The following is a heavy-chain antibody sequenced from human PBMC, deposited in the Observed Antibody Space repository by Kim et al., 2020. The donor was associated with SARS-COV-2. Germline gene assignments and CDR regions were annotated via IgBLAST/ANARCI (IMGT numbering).Heavy chain of an antibody. CDR1: GFTFSSYG. Sequence: GGSLRLSCATSGFTFSSYGLHWVRQAPGKGLEWVAVISFDGSNKYYADSAKGRFTISRDNSKNTLYLQMNSLRAEDTAFYYCAKNEHIIVVTAISGYCGQGTLVTVSS. CDR3: AKNEHIIVVTAISGY. CDR2: ISFDGSNK. J-gene: IGHJ4*02. V-gene: IGHV3-30*18. D-gene: IGHD2-21*02.